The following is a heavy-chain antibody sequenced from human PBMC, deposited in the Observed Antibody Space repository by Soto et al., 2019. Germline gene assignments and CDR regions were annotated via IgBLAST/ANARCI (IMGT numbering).Heavy chain of an antibody. D-gene: IGHD2-15*01. V-gene: IGHV3-15*01. J-gene: IGHJ4*02. CDR1: GFTFSNAW. CDR2: IKSKTDGGTT. CDR3: TTEGYCSGGSCYSLVDY. Sequence: EVQLVESGGGLVKPGGSLRLSCAASGFTFSNAWMSWVRQAPGKGLEWVGRIKSKTDGGTTDYAVPVKGRFTISRDDSKNTLYLQMNSLKTEDTAVYYCTTEGYCSGGSCYSLVDYWGQGTLVTVSS.